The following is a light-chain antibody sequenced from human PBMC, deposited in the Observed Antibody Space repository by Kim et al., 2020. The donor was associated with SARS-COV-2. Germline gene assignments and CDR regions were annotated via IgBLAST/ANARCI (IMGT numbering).Light chain of an antibody. CDR2: RNN. CDR1: GAKSGGDY. Sequence: GRPGQRVTICCSGSGAKSGGDYGYWGRQAPGTAPKRLIYRNNQGPSGVPDRFSGSKAGTSASLAIGGLRSEDEADYYCASWDDSLVFGGGTKVTVL. V-gene: IGLV1-47*01. J-gene: IGLJ2*01. CDR3: ASWDDSLV.